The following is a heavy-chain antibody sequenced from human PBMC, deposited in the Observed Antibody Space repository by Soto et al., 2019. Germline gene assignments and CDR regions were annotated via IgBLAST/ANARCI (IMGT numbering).Heavy chain of an antibody. V-gene: IGHV4-61*01. CDR3: ARLDEALDY. J-gene: IGHJ4*02. Sequence: SETLSLTCTVSGGSVSSGSYYWSWIRQPPGKGLEWIGYIYNSRSTNYNPSLKSRVSISVDMSKNQFSLKLSSVTAADTAVYYCARLDEALDYWGQGTLVTVSS. CDR1: GGSVSSGSYY. CDR2: IYNSRST.